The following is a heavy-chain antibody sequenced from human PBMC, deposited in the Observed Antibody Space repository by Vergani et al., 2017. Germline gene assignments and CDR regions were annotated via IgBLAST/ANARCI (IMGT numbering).Heavy chain of an antibody. Sequence: QLQLQESGPGLVKPSETLSLTCTVSGGSISSSSYYWGWIRQPPGKGLEWIGSIYYSVSTYYNPSLKSRVTISVDTSKNKFSRKLSSVTAADAAVYYCARLSGRHYYDSPGGDYWGQGTLVTVSS. V-gene: IGHV4-39*01. CDR2: IYYSVST. J-gene: IGHJ4*02. CDR1: GGSISSSSYY. D-gene: IGHD3-22*01. CDR3: ARLSGRHYYDSPGGDY.